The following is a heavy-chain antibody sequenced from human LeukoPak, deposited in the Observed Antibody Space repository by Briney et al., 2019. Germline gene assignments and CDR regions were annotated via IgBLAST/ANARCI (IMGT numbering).Heavy chain of an antibody. J-gene: IGHJ6*02. CDR2: IIPILGIA. Sequence: ASVKVSCKASGGTFSSYAISWVRQAPGQGLEWMGRIIPILGIANYAQKFQGRVTITADKSTSTAYMELSSLRSEDTAVYYCARDRIINDYGDYDYYYYGMDVWGQGTTVTVSS. CDR3: ARDRIINDYGDYDYYYYGMDV. D-gene: IGHD4-17*01. CDR1: GGTFSSYA. V-gene: IGHV1-69*04.